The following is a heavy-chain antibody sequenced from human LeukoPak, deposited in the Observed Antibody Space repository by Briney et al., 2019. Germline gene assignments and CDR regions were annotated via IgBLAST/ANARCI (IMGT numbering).Heavy chain of an antibody. CDR1: GYTFTNYG. V-gene: IGHV1-18*01. J-gene: IGHJ5*02. CDR3: AKDEGFDAGGILPLGL. D-gene: IGHD3-16*01. CDR2: ISVYNGDT. Sequence: ASVKVSCKASGYTFTNYGLNWVRQAPGQALEWMGWISVYNGDTNYARQFLARVTMTRNTSTDTAYMELTSLTSDDTAVYYCAKDEGFDAGGILPLGLWGQGTLVIVSS.